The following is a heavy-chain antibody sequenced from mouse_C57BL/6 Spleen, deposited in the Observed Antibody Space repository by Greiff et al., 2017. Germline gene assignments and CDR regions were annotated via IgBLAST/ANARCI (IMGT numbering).Heavy chain of an antibody. Sequence: EVMLVESGGGLVKPGGSLKLSCAASGFTFSSYAMSWVRQTPEKRLEWVATISDGGSYTYYPDNVKGRFTISRDNAKNNLYLQRSHLKSEDTAMYYWARGGKKKLRLGVDYWGQGTSVTVSS. CDR3: ARGGKKKLRLGVDY. D-gene: IGHD3-2*02. CDR1: GFTFSSYA. CDR2: ISDGGSYT. V-gene: IGHV5-4*03. J-gene: IGHJ4*01.